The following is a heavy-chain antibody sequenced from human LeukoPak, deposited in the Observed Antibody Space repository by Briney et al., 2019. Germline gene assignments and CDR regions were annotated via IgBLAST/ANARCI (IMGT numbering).Heavy chain of an antibody. CDR3: ARDLGLTISANWFDP. J-gene: IGHJ5*02. Sequence: SETLSLTCAVSGYSISSVYYWGWIRQPPGKGLEWIGSSNHGGSTYYNPSLKSRVTISVDTSKNQFSLELNSVTAADTAVYYCARDLGLTISANWFDPWGQGTLVTVSS. V-gene: IGHV4-38-2*02. D-gene: IGHD3-3*01. CDR1: GYSISSVYY. CDR2: SNHGGST.